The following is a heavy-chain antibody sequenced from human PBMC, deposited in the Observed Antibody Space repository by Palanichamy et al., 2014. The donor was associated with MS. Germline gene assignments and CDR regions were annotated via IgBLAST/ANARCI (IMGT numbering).Heavy chain of an antibody. CDR1: GFTFNSYG. V-gene: IGHV3-30*18. CDR3: TKAVGYDTSGASGY. Sequence: QMQLVESGGGVVQPGRSLRLSCAASGFTFNSYGMHWVRQAPGKGLEWVAVISYDGINKYYADSVKGRFTISRDNSKKTLYLQVDSLRDEDTALYYCTKAVGYDTSGASGYWGQGTLVTVSS. J-gene: IGHJ4*02. D-gene: IGHD3-22*01. CDR2: ISYDGINK.